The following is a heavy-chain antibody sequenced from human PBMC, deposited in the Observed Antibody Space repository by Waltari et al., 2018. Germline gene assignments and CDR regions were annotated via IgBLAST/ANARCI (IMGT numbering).Heavy chain of an antibody. V-gene: IGHV4-59*01. J-gene: IGHJ3*02. CDR1: GGSISSYY. CDR3: ARAVRYCSGGSCYPRAFDI. Sequence: QVQLQESGPGLVKPSETLSLTCTVSGGSISSYYWSWIRQPPGKGLEWIGYIYYSGSTNHNPSLKRRGTISVDTSKNQFSLKLSSVTAADTAVYYCARAVRYCSGGSCYPRAFDIWGQGTMVTVSS. CDR2: IYYSGST. D-gene: IGHD2-15*01.